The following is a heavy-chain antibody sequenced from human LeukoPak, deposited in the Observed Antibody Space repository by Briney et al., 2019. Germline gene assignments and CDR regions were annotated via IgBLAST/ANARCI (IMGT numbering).Heavy chain of an antibody. Sequence: GGSLRLSCAASGFTFDDYAMHWVRQVPGKGLEWVSAISLDGDTEYYADSVRGRFIISRDSSRNTLYLQINSLRPEDTALYYCAQGYSSGYYPYWGQGTLVTVSS. CDR1: GFTFDDYA. CDR2: ISLDGDTE. V-gene: IGHV3-23*01. CDR3: AQGYSSGYYPY. J-gene: IGHJ4*02. D-gene: IGHD3-22*01.